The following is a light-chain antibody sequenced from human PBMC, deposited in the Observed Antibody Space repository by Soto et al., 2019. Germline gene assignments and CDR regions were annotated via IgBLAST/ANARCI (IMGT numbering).Light chain of an antibody. CDR1: QRISSN. Sequence: EIVMTQSPATLSVSPGERATLSCRASQRISSNLAWYQQKPGQAPRLLIYGASTRATDIPARFSGSGSETEFTLTISSLQSEDFAVYYCQQYNNWPPYTFGQGTKLEIK. CDR3: QQYNNWPPYT. V-gene: IGKV3-15*01. J-gene: IGKJ2*01. CDR2: GAS.